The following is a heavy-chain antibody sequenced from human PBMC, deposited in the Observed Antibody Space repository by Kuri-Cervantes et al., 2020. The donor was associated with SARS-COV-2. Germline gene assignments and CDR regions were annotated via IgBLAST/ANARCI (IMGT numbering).Heavy chain of an antibody. Sequence: GGSLRLSCAGSGFTVANYYMSWVRQAPGKGLEWVSILYGGDKTDYADSVKGRFTISRDNSKNTLLLQMDSLRADDTAVYYCARDRDSNGWLGAYDIWGQGTMVIVSS. V-gene: IGHV3-53*01. CDR3: ARDRDSNGWLGAYDI. CDR1: GFTVANYY. J-gene: IGHJ3*02. CDR2: LYGGDKT. D-gene: IGHD6-19*01.